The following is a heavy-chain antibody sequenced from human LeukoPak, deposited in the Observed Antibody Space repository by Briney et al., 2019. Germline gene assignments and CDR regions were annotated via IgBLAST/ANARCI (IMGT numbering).Heavy chain of an antibody. CDR2: ISSSGSTI. J-gene: IGHJ4*02. V-gene: IGHV3-48*03. CDR3: ASRTAYYSYY. Sequence: GGSLRLSCAASGFTFSSYEMNWVRQAPGKGLEWVSYISSSGSTIYYADSVKGRFTISRDNAKNSLYLQMNSPRAEDTAVYYCASRTAYYSYYWGQGTLVTVSS. D-gene: IGHD3-10*01. CDR1: GFTFSSYE.